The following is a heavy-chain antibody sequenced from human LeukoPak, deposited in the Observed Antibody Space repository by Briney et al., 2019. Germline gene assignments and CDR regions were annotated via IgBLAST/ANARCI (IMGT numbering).Heavy chain of an antibody. D-gene: IGHD1-26*01. CDR3: ARPAGVGACKRWFDP. J-gene: IGHJ5*02. Sequence: SETLSLTCTVSGGSISSSSYYWGWICQPPGKGLEWIGSIYYSGSTYYNPSLKSRVTISVDTSKNQFSLKLSSVTAADTAVYYCARPAGVGACKRWFDPWGQGTLVTVSS. CDR1: GGSISSSSYY. V-gene: IGHV4-39*01. CDR2: IYYSGST.